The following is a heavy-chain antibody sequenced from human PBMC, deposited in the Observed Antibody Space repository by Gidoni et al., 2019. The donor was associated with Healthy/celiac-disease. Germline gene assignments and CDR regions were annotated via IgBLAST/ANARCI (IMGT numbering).Heavy chain of an antibody. J-gene: IGHJ3*02. V-gene: IGHV3-30*04. D-gene: IGHD6-19*01. CDR2: ITYDGSNK. CDR3: ARIPDQWLVQDAFDI. CDR1: GFTFSSYA. Sequence: QVQLVESGGGVVQPGRSLRLSCAAAGFTFSSYAMHWVRQAPGKGLELVAVITYDGSNKYYADSVKGRFTISRDNSKNTLYLQMNSLRAEDTAVYYCARIPDQWLVQDAFDIWGQGTMVTVSS.